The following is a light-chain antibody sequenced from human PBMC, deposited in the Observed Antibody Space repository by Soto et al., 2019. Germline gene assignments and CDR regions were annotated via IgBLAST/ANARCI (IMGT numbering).Light chain of an antibody. Sequence: EIVLTQSPGTLSLSPGERATLSCRASQSVSSNYLAGYQQKPGQAPRLLLYGASSRATGIPDRFSGSGSGTDFTLTISRLEPEDFAVYYCQQYGTSRTFGQGTKVDIK. V-gene: IGKV3-20*01. CDR1: QSVSSNY. J-gene: IGKJ1*01. CDR2: GAS. CDR3: QQYGTSRT.